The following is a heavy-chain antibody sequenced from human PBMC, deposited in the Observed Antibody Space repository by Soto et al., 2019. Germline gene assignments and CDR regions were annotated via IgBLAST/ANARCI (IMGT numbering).Heavy chain of an antibody. CDR2: ISSSSSYI. V-gene: IGHV3-21*01. Sequence: GGSLRLSCAASGFTFSSYSMNWVRQAPGKGLEWVSSISSSSSYIYHADSVKGRFTISRDNAKNSLYLQMNSLRAEDTAVYYCARDFWYDSSGYYYGAPYYFDYWGQGTLVTVSS. CDR1: GFTFSSYS. CDR3: ARDFWYDSSGYYYGAPYYFDY. J-gene: IGHJ4*02. D-gene: IGHD3-22*01.